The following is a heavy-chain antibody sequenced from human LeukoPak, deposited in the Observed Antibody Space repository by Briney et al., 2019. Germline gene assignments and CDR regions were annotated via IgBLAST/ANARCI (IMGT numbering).Heavy chain of an antibody. V-gene: IGHV4-34*01. J-gene: IGHJ4*02. CDR3: AGVEMATINPIDY. CDR2: INHSGST. CDR1: GGSFSGYY. Sequence: SETLSLTCAVYGGSFSGYYWSWIRQPPGKGLEWIGEINHSGSTNYNPSLKSRVTISVDTSKNQFSLKLSSVTAADTAVYYCAGVEMATINPIDYWGQGTLVTVSS. D-gene: IGHD5-24*01.